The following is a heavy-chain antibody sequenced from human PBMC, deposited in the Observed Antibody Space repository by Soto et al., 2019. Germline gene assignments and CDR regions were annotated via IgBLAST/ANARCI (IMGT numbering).Heavy chain of an antibody. CDR3: ARESAGSGKNNWFDP. V-gene: IGHV4-59*01. CDR2: IHRTGST. Sequence: SETLSLTCILSRGSIISYYWSWVRQPPGKGLEWIGFIHRTGSTKYNPSLESRVTISVDTSQNQLSLRLSSVTAADTAVYYCARESAGSGKNNWFDPWGQGILVTVSS. CDR1: RGSIISYY. D-gene: IGHD3-10*01. J-gene: IGHJ5*02.